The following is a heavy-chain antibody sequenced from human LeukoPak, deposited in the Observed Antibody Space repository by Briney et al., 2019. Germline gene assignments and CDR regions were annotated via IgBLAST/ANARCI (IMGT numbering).Heavy chain of an antibody. Sequence: NSSETLSLTCTVSGGSISSYYWSWIRQPPGKGLEWIGYIYYSGSTNYNPSLKSRVTISVDTSKNQFSLKLSSVTAADTAVYYCARGREELVVPAYYFDYWGQGTLVTVSS. CDR3: ARGREELVVPAYYFDY. CDR1: GGSISSYY. CDR2: IYYSGST. V-gene: IGHV4-59*12. D-gene: IGHD2-2*01. J-gene: IGHJ4*02.